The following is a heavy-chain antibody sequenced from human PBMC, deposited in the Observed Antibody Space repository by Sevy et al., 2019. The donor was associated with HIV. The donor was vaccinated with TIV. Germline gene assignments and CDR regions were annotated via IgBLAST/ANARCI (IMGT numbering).Heavy chain of an antibody. J-gene: IGHJ6*02. V-gene: IGHV3-66*01. CDR1: GLSVSDNY. CDR2: IYSDGRT. D-gene: IGHD3-22*01. Sequence: GGSLRLSCAASGLSVSDNYMNWVRQAPGKGLELVSVIYSDGRTYYADSVKGRFTISRENSKNTLYLPMNNLRPEDTAVYYCARDRYYDASGYYYYYYGMDVWGQGTTVTVSS. CDR3: ARDRYYDASGYYYYYYGMDV.